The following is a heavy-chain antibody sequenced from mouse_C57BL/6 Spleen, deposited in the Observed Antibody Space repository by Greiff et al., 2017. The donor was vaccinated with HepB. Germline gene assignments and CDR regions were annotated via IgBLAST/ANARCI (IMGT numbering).Heavy chain of an antibody. J-gene: IGHJ1*03. CDR2: INPYNGDT. V-gene: IGHV1-20*01. Sequence: EVQLKQSGPELVKPGDSVKISCEASGYSFTGYFMNWVMQSHGKSLEWIGRINPYNGDTFYNQKFKGKATLTVDKSSSTAHMELRSLTSEDSAVYYCARRYYYGSSYEWYFDVWGTGTTVTVSS. CDR1: GYSFTGYF. CDR3: ARRYYYGSSYEWYFDV. D-gene: IGHD1-1*01.